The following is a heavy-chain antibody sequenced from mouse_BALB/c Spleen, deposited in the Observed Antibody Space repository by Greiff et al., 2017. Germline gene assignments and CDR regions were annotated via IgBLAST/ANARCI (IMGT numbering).Heavy chain of an antibody. J-gene: IGHJ1*01. CDR3: ARGHGSSLYWYFDV. V-gene: IGHV2-9*02. Sequence: QVQLKESGPGLVAPSQSLSITCTVSGFSLTSYGVHWVRQPPGKGLEWLGVIWAGGSTNYNSALMSRLSISKDNSKSQVFLKMNSLQTDDTAMYYCARGHGSSLYWYFDVWGAGTTVTVSS. CDR1: GFSLTSYG. D-gene: IGHD1-1*01. CDR2: IWAGGST.